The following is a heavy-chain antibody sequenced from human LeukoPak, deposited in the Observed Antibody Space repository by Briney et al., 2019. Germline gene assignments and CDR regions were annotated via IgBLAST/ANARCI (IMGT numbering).Heavy chain of an antibody. CDR2: ITNDGGST. D-gene: IGHD1-14*01. Sequence: GGSLRLSWAASGLTFSSHWMHWVRQAPGKGLVWVSRITNDGGSTTYADSVKGRFTISRDSSKNTLYLQMNNLRLEDTAVYYCAKLHNLNCDYWGLGTLVTVSS. CDR3: AKLHNLNCDY. V-gene: IGHV3-74*01. CDR1: GLTFSSHW. J-gene: IGHJ4*02.